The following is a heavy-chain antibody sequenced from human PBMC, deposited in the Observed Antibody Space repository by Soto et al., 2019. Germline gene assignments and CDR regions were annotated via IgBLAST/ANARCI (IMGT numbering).Heavy chain of an antibody. Sequence: SWVRKKQGKGLEWMGRIDPIDSYTNYSPSFQGHVTISADKSISTAYLQWSSLKASDTAMYYCASRYCSSASCPRNYYVMDFLVQRTTVP. CDR2: IDPIDSYT. CDR3: ASRYCSSASCPRNYYVMDF. D-gene: IGHD2-2*01. J-gene: IGHJ6*02. V-gene: IGHV5-10-1*01.